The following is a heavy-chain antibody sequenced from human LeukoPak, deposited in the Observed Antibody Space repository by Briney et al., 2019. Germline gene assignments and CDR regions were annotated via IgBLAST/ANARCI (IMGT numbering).Heavy chain of an antibody. CDR1: GFTVSTNY. Sequence: GGSLTLSCAASGFTVSTNYVSWVRQAPGKGLEWVSVIYRHGGTAYADSVQGRFSISRDNSKNTVDLQMNSLRAEHTAVYYCARDVIYASEIYSYGDSWGQGTLVTVSS. D-gene: IGHD3-16*01. V-gene: IGHV3-66*01. J-gene: IGHJ4*02. CDR3: ARDVIYASEIYSYGDS. CDR2: IYRHGGT.